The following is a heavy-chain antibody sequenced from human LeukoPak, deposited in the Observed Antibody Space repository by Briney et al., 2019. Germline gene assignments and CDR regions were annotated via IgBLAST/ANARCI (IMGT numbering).Heavy chain of an antibody. V-gene: IGHV3-48*01. Sequence: PGGSLRLSCAASGFTFSSYSMNWVRQAPGKGLEWVSYISSSSSTIYYADSVKGRFTISRDSAKNSLYLQMNSLRAEDTAVYYCARGWELLSAFDIWGQGTMVTVSS. D-gene: IGHD1-26*01. CDR3: ARGWELLSAFDI. CDR2: ISSSSSTI. CDR1: GFTFSSYS. J-gene: IGHJ3*02.